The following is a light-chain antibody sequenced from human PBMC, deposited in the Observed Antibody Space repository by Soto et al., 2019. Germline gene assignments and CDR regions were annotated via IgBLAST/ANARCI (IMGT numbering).Light chain of an antibody. Sequence: QAVVTQPPSVSGAPGQRVTISCTGSSSNIGAGYDVHWYQQLPGTAPKLLIYGNTNRPSGVPDRFSGSKSGTSASLAITGLQAEDEAGYYCQSYDSSLSGSVFGGGTKLTVL. J-gene: IGLJ3*02. V-gene: IGLV1-40*01. CDR2: GNT. CDR3: QSYDSSLSGSV. CDR1: SSNIGAGYD.